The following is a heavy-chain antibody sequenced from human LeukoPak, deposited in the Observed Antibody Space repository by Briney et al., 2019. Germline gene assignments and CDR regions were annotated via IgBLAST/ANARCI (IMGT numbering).Heavy chain of an antibody. CDR3: ARDLQQWLVHNWFDP. Sequence: ASVKLSCKASGYTFTGYYMHWVRQAPGQGLEWMGWINPNSGGTNYAQKFQGRVTMTRDTSISTAYMELSRLRSDDTAVYYCARDLQQWLVHNWFDPWGQGTLVSVSS. CDR1: GYTFTGYY. CDR2: INPNSGGT. J-gene: IGHJ5*02. V-gene: IGHV1-2*02. D-gene: IGHD6-19*01.